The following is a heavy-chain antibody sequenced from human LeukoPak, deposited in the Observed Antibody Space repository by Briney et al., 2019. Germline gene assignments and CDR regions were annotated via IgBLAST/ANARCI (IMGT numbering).Heavy chain of an antibody. CDR2: ISYSGST. Sequence: PSQTLSLTCSVFGGSLNGGAYYWSWIRQHPGKGLEWIGYISYSGSTYYSPSLKSRVFISADTSKNQFSLNVRSVTAADTAMYYCARMPRGIEVVTPYYFDNWGQGALVTVSS. J-gene: IGHJ4*02. CDR3: ARMPRGIEVVTPYYFDN. D-gene: IGHD2-21*02. V-gene: IGHV4-31*03. CDR1: GGSLNGGAYY.